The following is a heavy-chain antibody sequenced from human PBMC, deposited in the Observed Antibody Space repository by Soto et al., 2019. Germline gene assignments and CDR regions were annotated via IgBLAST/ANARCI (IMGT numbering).Heavy chain of an antibody. CDR3: ARVSYSTVTTEGSLDP. CDR1: GYTFTSYY. Sequence: ASVKVSCKASGYTFTSYYMHWVRQAPGQGLEWMGIINPSGGSTSYAQKFQGRVTMTRDTSTNTVYMELSSLRSEDTAMYYCARVSYSTVTTEGSLDPWGQGTLVTVSS. V-gene: IGHV1-46*03. J-gene: IGHJ5*02. CDR2: INPSGGST. D-gene: IGHD4-17*01.